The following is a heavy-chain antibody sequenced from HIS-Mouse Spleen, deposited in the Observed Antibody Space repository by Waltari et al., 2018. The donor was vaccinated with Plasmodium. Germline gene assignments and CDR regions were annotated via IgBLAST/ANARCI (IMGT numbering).Heavy chain of an antibody. CDR1: GGSFSGYY. J-gene: IGHJ4*02. V-gene: IGHV4-34*01. CDR3: ARVIPLGIPHFDY. Sequence: QVQLQQWGAGLLKPSETLSLTCAVYGGSFSGYYWSWIRQPPGKGLEWIGEINHSGSTNYNPSLKSRFTIAVDTSKNQFSLKLSSVTAADTAVYYCARVIPLGIPHFDYWGQGTLVTVSS. CDR2: INHSGST. D-gene: IGHD7-27*01.